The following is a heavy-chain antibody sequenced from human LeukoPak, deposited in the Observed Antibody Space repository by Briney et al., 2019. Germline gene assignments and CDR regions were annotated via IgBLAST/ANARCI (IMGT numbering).Heavy chain of an antibody. D-gene: IGHD2-2*01. CDR2: IRAYNGNT. CDR3: AGVVVPAAMGYYYYMDV. V-gene: IGHV1-18*01. CDR1: GGTFSSYA. Sequence: ASVKVSCKASGGTFSSYAISWVRQAPGQGLEWMGWIRAYNGNTDYAQKLQDRVTVTTDTSTSTAYMELRSLRSDDTAVYYCAGVVVPAAMGYYYYMDVWGKGTTVTVSS. J-gene: IGHJ6*03.